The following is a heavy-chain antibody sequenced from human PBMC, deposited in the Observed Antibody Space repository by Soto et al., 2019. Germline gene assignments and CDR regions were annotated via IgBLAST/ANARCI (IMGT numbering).Heavy chain of an antibody. CDR3: ARAAMGGSGWPFDY. J-gene: IGHJ4*02. Sequence: QVQLQESGPGLVKPSVTLSLTCAVSGGSISSSNWWSWVRQPPGKGLEWIGEIYHSGSTNYNQSLKSRVTMRIDKFKNQVSLKLGSVTAADAAVYYCARAAMGGSGWPFDYWGQGTLVTVSS. CDR2: IYHSGST. CDR1: GGSISSSNW. D-gene: IGHD6-25*01. V-gene: IGHV4-4*02.